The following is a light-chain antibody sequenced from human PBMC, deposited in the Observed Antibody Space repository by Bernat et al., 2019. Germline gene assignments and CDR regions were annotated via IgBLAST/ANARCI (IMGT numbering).Light chain of an antibody. CDR1: QSVSSN. Sequence: EIVLTQSPGTLSLSPGERATLSCRARQSVSSNLAWYQQQPGQAPRLLIYDASSRATGIPDRFSGSGSGTDFTLTISRLEPEDFAVYYCQQYGSSPHTFGQGTKLEIK. V-gene: IGKV3-20*01. CDR2: DAS. J-gene: IGKJ2*01. CDR3: QQYGSSPHT.